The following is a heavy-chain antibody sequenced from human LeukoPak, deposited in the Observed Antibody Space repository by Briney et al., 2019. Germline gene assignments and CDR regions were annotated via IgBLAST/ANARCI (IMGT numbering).Heavy chain of an antibody. CDR1: GYTFTGYY. J-gene: IGHJ4*02. CDR3: ATRVVAGIPYYFDH. CDR2: MNPNSGGS. V-gene: IGHV1-2*02. Sequence: ASVKVSCKTSGYTFTGYYMHWVRQAPGQGLEWLGWMNPNSGGSNYAQNFQGRVTMTRDTSIGTAYMELSSLRSDDTAVYYCATRVVAGIPYYFDHWGQGTLLTVSS. D-gene: IGHD6-19*01.